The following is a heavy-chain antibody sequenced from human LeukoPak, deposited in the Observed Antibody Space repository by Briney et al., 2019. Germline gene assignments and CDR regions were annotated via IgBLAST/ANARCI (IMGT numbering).Heavy chain of an antibody. V-gene: IGHV4-34*01. CDR3: ARPARRRIVVVKDYYKMDV. D-gene: IGHD3-22*01. CDR2: INHSGST. CDR1: GGSFSGYY. J-gene: IGHJ6*03. Sequence: PSETLSLTCAVYGGSFSGYYWSWIRQPPGKGLEWIGEINHSGSTNYNPSLKSRVTISVDTSKNQFSLKLSSVTAADTAVYYCARPARRRIVVVKDYYKMDVWGKGPTVTVSS.